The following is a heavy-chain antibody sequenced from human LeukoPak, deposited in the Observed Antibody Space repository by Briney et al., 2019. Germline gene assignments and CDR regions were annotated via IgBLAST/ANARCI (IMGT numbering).Heavy chain of an antibody. CDR1: GYTVTNYA. J-gene: IGHJ4*02. CDR3: ARAFQSLGGLSLPDY. CDR2: VHPSTGNP. Sequence: GASVKVSCKASGYTVTNYAMNWVRQAPGQGLEWKGWVHPSTGNPTYAQGFTGRFVFSLDTSVSTTYLQISSLKAEDTAVYFCARAFQSLGGLSLPDYWGQGTLVTVSS. D-gene: IGHD3-16*02. V-gene: IGHV7-4-1*02.